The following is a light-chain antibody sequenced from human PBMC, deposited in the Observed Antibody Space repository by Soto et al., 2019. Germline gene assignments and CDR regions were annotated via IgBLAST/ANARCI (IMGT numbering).Light chain of an antibody. Sequence: DIVMTQSPDSLAVSLGERATINCKSSQSVLYSSHNKNYLAWYQQKPGQPPKLLIYWASTRESGVPDRFSGSGSGTDFTLTISSLHAEDVAVYYCQQYYSTPYTFGQGTKLEIK. J-gene: IGKJ2*01. V-gene: IGKV4-1*01. CDR2: WAS. CDR1: QSVLYSSHNKNY. CDR3: QQYYSTPYT.